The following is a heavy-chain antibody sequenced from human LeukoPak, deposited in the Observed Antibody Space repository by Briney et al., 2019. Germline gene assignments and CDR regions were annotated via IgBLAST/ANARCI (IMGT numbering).Heavy chain of an antibody. V-gene: IGHV3-21*01. D-gene: IGHD3-22*01. J-gene: IGHJ4*02. Sequence: GGSLRLSCAPSGLGFSRFSVNCVRQAPGKGLEWVSSITPTTSYIYYAASVRGRFTISRENAKNSLYLQMNSLGAADTAVFYCGTRRRPRDSSGYYYYYDYWGQGTLVTVSS. CDR1: GLGFSRFS. CDR2: ITPTTSYI. CDR3: GTRRRPRDSSGYYYYYDY.